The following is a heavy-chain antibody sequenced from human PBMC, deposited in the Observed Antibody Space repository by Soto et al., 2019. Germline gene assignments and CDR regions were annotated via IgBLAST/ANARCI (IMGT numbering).Heavy chain of an antibody. V-gene: IGHV3-30-3*01. CDR1: GFTFSSYA. D-gene: IGHD3-10*01. Sequence: GGSLRLSCAASGFTFSSYAMDWVRQAPGKGLEWVAVISYDGSNKYYADSVKGRFTISRDNSKNTLYLQMNSLRAEDTAVYYCARSMEGYGDYYYYGMDVWGQGTTVTVSS. CDR2: ISYDGSNK. J-gene: IGHJ6*02. CDR3: ARSMEGYGDYYYYGMDV.